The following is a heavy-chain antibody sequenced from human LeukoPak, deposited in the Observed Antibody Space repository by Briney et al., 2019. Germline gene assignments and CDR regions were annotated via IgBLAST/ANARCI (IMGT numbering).Heavy chain of an antibody. V-gene: IGHV3-72*01. D-gene: IGHD2-8*02. CDR3: VRLTGNYLDY. J-gene: IGHJ4*02. Sequence: GGSLRLSCAASGFTFSDHLMDWVRQAPGKGLEWVARVGTKVASYYTEYAASVKGRFTISRDDSKNSLYLQMNSLGTEDTAVYYCVRLTGNYLDYWGQGTLVTVSS. CDR1: GFTFSDHL. CDR2: VGTKVASYYT.